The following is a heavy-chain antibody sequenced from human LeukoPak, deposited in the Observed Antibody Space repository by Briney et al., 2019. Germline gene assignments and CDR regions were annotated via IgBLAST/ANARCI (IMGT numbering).Heavy chain of an antibody. J-gene: IGHJ6*02. CDR3: AKGLIVVVPAAMIRGYYYGMDV. CDR1: GFTFSSYA. Sequence: GGSLRLSCAASGFTFSSYAMSWVRQAPGKGLEWVSAISGSGGSTYYADSVKGRFTISRDNSKNTLYLQMNSLRAEDTAVYYCAKGLIVVVPAAMIRGYYYGMDVWGQGTTVTVSS. D-gene: IGHD2-2*01. CDR2: ISGSGGST. V-gene: IGHV3-23*01.